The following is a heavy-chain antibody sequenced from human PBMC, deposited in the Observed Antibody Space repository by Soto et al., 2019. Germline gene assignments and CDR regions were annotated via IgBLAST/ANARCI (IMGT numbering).Heavy chain of an antibody. Sequence: PGGSLRLSCAASGFTFSSYWMSWVRQAPGKGLEWVANIKQDGSEKYYVDSVKGRFTISRDNAKNSLYLQMNSLRAEDTAVYYCARETYDFWSGLTYYFDYWGQGTLVTVSS. D-gene: IGHD3-3*01. V-gene: IGHV3-7*01. CDR3: ARETYDFWSGLTYYFDY. CDR2: IKQDGSEK. J-gene: IGHJ4*02. CDR1: GFTFSSYW.